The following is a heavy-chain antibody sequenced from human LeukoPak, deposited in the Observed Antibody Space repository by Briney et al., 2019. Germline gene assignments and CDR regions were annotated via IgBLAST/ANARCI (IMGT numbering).Heavy chain of an antibody. CDR2: IYYSGST. CDR1: GGSISSSSYY. V-gene: IGHV4-39*01. CDR3: ARGLYCSGGSCYSEDYYYMDV. D-gene: IGHD2-15*01. J-gene: IGHJ6*03. Sequence: SETLSLTCTVSGGSISSSSYYWGCIRQPPGKGLEWIGSIYYSGSTYYNPSIKSRVTISVDTSKNQFSLKLSSVTAADTAVYYCARGLYCSGGSCYSEDYYYMDVWGKGTTVTVSS.